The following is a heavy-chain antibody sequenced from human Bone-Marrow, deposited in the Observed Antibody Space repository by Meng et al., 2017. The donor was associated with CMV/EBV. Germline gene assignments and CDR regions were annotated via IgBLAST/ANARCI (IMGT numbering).Heavy chain of an antibody. V-gene: IGHV3-7*01. Sequence: GESLKISCAASGFTFSSYWMSWVRQAPGKGLEWVTNIKQDGSEKYYVDSVKGRFTISRDNAKNSLYLQMNSLRAEDTAVYYCAREDDFWSGLDYWGQGTLVTVS. CDR3: AREDDFWSGLDY. J-gene: IGHJ4*02. CDR1: GFTFSSYW. CDR2: IKQDGSEK. D-gene: IGHD3-3*01.